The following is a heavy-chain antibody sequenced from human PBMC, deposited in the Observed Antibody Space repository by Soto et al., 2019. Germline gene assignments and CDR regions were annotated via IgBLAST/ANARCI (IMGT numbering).Heavy chain of an antibody. J-gene: IGHJ4*02. D-gene: IGHD6-13*01. Sequence: QVQLQQWGAGLLKPSEILSLTCAVYGGSFSGYYWGWIRQPPGKGLEWIGEIDHSGSTNYNPSLKSRVTISLDTSKNQFSLQLSSVTASDTAVYYCARGRRGRTSSWYDYWGQGTLVTVSS. CDR2: IDHSGST. CDR3: ARGRRGRTSSWYDY. V-gene: IGHV4-34*01. CDR1: GGSFSGYY.